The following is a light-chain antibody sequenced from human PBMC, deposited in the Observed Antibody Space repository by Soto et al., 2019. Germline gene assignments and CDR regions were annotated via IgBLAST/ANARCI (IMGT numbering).Light chain of an antibody. J-gene: IGKJ1*01. Sequence: EKVLTQSPGTLSLSPGERATLSCRASQSVSSSYLAWYQQKPGQAPRLLIYGASSRATGIPDRFSGSGSGTDFTLTISRLEPEDFAVYYCQQDGSSPPVTFGQGTKVEIK. CDR3: QQDGSSPPVT. CDR1: QSVSSSY. CDR2: GAS. V-gene: IGKV3-20*01.